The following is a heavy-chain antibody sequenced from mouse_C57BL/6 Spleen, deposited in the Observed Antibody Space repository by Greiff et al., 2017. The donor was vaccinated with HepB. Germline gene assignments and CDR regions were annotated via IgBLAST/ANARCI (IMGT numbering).Heavy chain of an antibody. V-gene: IGHV1-61*01. J-gene: IGHJ2*01. CDR2: IYPSDSET. CDR1: GYTFTSYW. CDR3: ARSNFYYFDY. Sequence: QVQLKQPGAELVRPGSSVKLSCKASGYTFTSYWMDWVKQRPGQGLEWIGNIYPSDSETHYNQKFKDKATLTVDKSSSTAYMQLSSLTSEDSAVYYCARSNFYYFDYWGQGTTLTVSS.